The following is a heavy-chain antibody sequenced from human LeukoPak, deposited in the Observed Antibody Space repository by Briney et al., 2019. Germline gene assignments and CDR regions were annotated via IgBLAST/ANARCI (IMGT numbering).Heavy chain of an antibody. V-gene: IGHV3-11*04. CDR3: ARAVLLWFGELSPQVGWFDP. CDR1: GFSFSDYY. D-gene: IGHD3-10*01. J-gene: IGHJ5*02. Sequence: PGGSLRLSCAASGFSFSDYYTSWVRQAPGKGLEWVSYISRRGSTKYYKDSVKGRLTISRDDAKNSLYLQMNSLRAEDTAVYFCARAVLLWFGELSPQVGWFDPWGQGTLVTVSS. CDR2: ISRRGSTK.